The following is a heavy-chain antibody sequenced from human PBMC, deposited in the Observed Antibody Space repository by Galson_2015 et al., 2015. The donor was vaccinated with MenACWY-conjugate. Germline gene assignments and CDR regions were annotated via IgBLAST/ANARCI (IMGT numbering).Heavy chain of an antibody. CDR1: GYSFTSHW. D-gene: IGHD2-21*02. V-gene: IGHV5-10-1*01. CDR2: IDPSDSYI. J-gene: IGHJ4*02. CDR3: ATADCGDACYPTG. Sequence: QSGAEVKKPGESLRISCKGSGYSFTSHWISWVRQMPGKGLEWMGRIDPSDSYINYSPSFQGHVTISADKSINTAYLQWSSLRASDTAMYYCATADCGDACYPTGWGQGTLVTVSS.